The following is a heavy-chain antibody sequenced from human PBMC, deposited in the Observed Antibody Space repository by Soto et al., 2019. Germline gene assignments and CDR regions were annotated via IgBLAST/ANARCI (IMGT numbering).Heavy chain of an antibody. CDR2: MDPNSGST. J-gene: IGHJ6*02. CDR3: ASSAGHPGDFFYYNGMDV. CDR1: GYTFTTYD. V-gene: IGHV1-8*01. D-gene: IGHD3-10*01. Sequence: ASVKVSCKASGYTFTTYDINWVRQAPGQGLEWLGWMDPNSGSTGYAQNFQGRITMTRNISRNTAHMELSSLQSADTAVYYCASSAGHPGDFFYYNGMDVWGQGTTVTVSS.